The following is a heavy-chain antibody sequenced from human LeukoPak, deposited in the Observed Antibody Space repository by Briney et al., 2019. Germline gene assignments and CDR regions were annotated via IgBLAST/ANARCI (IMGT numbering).Heavy chain of an antibody. CDR3: ARESPKIAAAGNWFDP. CDR1: GGSISYSY. J-gene: IGHJ5*02. Sequence: SETLSLTCTVSGGSISYSYWTWIRQPAGKGLEWIGRIYTNGGTNYNPSLKSRVTMSLDTSKNQLSLNLSSVTAADTAVYYCARESPKIAAAGNWFDPWGQGTLVTVSS. CDR2: IYTNGGT. V-gene: IGHV4-4*07. D-gene: IGHD6-13*01.